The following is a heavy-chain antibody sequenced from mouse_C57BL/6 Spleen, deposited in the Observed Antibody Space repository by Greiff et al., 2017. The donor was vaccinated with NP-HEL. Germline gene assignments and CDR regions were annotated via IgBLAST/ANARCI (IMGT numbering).Heavy chain of an antibody. CDR2: INPSTGGT. V-gene: IGHV1-42*01. Sequence: EVKLQQSGPELVKPGASVKISCKASGYSFTGYYMNWVKQSPEKSLEWIGEINPSTGGTTYNQKFKAKATLTVDKSSSTAYMQLKSLTSEDSAVYYCARENGHFDYWGQGTTLTVSS. D-gene: IGHD1-1*02. CDR3: ARENGHFDY. J-gene: IGHJ2*01. CDR1: GYSFTGYY.